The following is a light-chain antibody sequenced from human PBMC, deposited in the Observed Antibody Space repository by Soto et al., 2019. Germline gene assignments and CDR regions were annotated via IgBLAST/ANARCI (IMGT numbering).Light chain of an antibody. CDR2: SAS. CDR3: QQNFSPFVT. CDR1: ETITDF. Sequence: DIQMTQSPPSLSASVGDRVTITCRASETITDFLNWYQLKPGKAPKLLIYSASNLQPGVPSRFSGSGYATDFTLTISGLQHEDSATYYCQQNFSPFVTFGAGTKLEF. J-gene: IGKJ4*01. V-gene: IGKV1-39*01.